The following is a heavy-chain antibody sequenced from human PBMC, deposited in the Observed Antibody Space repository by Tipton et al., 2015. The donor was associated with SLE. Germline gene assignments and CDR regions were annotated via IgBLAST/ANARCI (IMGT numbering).Heavy chain of an antibody. D-gene: IGHD1/OR15-1a*01. V-gene: IGHV4-59*01. CDR1: GGSISGYY. J-gene: IGHJ4*02. Sequence: TLSLTCTVSGGSISGYYWSWIRQPPGKGLEWIGYIYYSGSTNYNPSLKSRVSISVDTSKNRFSLKLSSVTAADTAVYYCARHAFRDGNNHFAHGGQGALVTLSS. CDR2: IYYSGST. CDR3: ARHAFRDGNNHFAH.